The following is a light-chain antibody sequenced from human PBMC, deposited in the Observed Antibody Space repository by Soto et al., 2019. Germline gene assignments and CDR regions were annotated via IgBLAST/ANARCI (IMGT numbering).Light chain of an antibody. CDR2: DVT. CDR3: SSYITSSTLVV. V-gene: IGLV2-14*01. CDR1: SSDIGTYCY. J-gene: IGLJ2*01. Sequence: QSVLTQPASVSGSPGQSITISCTGTSSDIGTYCYVSWYQQHPGKVPKLMIYDVTNRPSGVSNRFSGSKSGNTASLTISGLQAEDEADYYCSSYITSSTLVVFGGGTKLTVL.